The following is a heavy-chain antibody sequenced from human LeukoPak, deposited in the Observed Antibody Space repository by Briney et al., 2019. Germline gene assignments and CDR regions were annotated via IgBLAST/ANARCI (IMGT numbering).Heavy chain of an antibody. D-gene: IGHD2-15*01. CDR3: ARAAPGGGYDAFDI. J-gene: IGHJ3*02. Sequence: GGSLRLSCAASGFTFSSYSMNWVRQAPGKGLEWVSSISSSSSYIYYADSVKGRFTISRDNAKNSLYLQTNSLRAEDTAVYYCARAAPGGGYDAFDIWGQGTMVTVSS. V-gene: IGHV3-21*01. CDR2: ISSSSSYI. CDR1: GFTFSSYS.